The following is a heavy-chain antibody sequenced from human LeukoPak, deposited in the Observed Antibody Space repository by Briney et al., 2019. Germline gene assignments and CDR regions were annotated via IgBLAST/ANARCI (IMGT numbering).Heavy chain of an antibody. D-gene: IGHD5-18*01. V-gene: IGHV3-53*01. CDR2: IYSGGST. Sequence: GGSLRLSCAASGFTVSSKYMNWVRQVPGKGLEWVSVIYSGGSTKYADSVKGRFTISRDNSKNTLYLQMNSLRADDTAVYYCIYGYTLDFWGQGTLVTVSS. CDR3: IYGYTLDF. J-gene: IGHJ4*02. CDR1: GFTVSSKY.